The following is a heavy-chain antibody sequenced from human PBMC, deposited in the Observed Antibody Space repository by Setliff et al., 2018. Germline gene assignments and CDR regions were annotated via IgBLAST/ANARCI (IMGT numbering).Heavy chain of an antibody. CDR1: GFNFNEYW. V-gene: IGHV3-74*01. CDR2: INGDATIA. J-gene: IGHJ6*03. Sequence: GGSLRLSCAVSGFNFNEYWMYWVRQAPGKGLEWVSRINGDATIAHYADSVKGRFTISRDNARNALYLQMVSLRGEDTGVYFCAALDWGENFYNVDVWGKGTTVTVSS. CDR3: AALDWGENFYNVDV. D-gene: IGHD7-27*01.